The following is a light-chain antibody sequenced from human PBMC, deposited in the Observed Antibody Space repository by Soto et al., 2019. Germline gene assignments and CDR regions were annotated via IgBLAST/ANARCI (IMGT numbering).Light chain of an antibody. CDR3: TSYTSRSPYV. Sequence: QSALTQPASVSGSPGQSITISCSGSTSDVGGHDFVSWYQHHPGKAPKLLIFEVTNRPSGVSHRFSGSKSGNTASLTISGLQVEDEADYYCTSYTSRSPYVLGSGTKVTVL. CDR2: EVT. J-gene: IGLJ1*01. CDR1: TSDVGGHDF. V-gene: IGLV2-14*01.